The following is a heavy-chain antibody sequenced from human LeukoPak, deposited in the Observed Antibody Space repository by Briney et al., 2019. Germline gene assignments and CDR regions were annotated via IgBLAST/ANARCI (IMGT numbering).Heavy chain of an antibody. CDR2: ISSSSSYI. CDR1: GFTFSSYS. J-gene: IGHJ4*02. D-gene: IGHD1-26*01. V-gene: IGHV3-21*01. Sequence: GGSLRLSCAASGFTFSSYSMNWVRQAPGKGLEWVSSISSSSSYIYYADSVEGRFTISRDNAKNSLYLQMNSLRAEDTAVYYCARGSPVSGDYWGQGTLVTVSS. CDR3: ARGSPVSGDY.